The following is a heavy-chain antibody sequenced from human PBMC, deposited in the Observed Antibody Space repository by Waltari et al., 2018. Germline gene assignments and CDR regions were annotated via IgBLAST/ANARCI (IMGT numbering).Heavy chain of an antibody. V-gene: IGHV4-4*02. CDR3: ARDFVPTAAPDQ. D-gene: IGHD2-21*02. J-gene: IGHJ5*02. CDR1: GGSISSGNW. CDR2: IYHSGST. Sequence: QVQLQESGPGLVKPSGTLSLTCVVYGGSISSGNWWSWVRQPPGKGREWIGEIYHSGSTNYNPSLKSRLSISLDKSKNQFSLNLSSVTAADTAVYYCARDFVPTAAPDQWGQGTPVTVSS.